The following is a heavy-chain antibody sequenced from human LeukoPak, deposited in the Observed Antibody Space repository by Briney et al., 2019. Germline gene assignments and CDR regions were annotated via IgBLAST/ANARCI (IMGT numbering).Heavy chain of an antibody. J-gene: IGHJ5*02. CDR2: IYYRGGA. V-gene: IGHV4-59*01. D-gene: IGHD3-10*01. CDR3: ARGTYYYGSGRYGNWFDP. CDR1: GGSLSSYY. Sequence: SETLSLTCTVSGGSLSSYYWSWIRQPPGEGGGWGGYIYYRGGANYNPSLQSRVAIPFDKSKHQFSLKLSSVTAADTAVYYCARGTYYYGSGRYGNWFDPWGQGTLVTVSS.